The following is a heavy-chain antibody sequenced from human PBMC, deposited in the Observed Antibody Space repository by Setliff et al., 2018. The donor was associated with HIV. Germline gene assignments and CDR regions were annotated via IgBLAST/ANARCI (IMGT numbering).Heavy chain of an antibody. CDR3: AAANCGGDCYSNYFDY. J-gene: IGHJ4*02. Sequence: GASVKVSCKASGYTFTSYYMHWVRQAPGQGLEWMGIINPSSGNTNYAQKFQERVTITRDMSTSTAYMELSSLRSEDTAVYYCAAANCGGDCYSNYFDYWGQGTLVTVSS. CDR2: INPSSGNT. CDR1: GYTFTSYY. V-gene: IGHV1-46*01. D-gene: IGHD2-21*02.